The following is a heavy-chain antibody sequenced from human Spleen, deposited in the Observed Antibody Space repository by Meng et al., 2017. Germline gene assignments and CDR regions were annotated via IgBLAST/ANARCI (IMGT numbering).Heavy chain of an antibody. D-gene: IGHD1-1*01. V-gene: IGHV3-23*01. CDR3: AKEEVPNDY. CDR2: ISIDGDRE. J-gene: IGHJ4*02. Sequence: GGSLRLSCAASGFTVSANEMTWVRQAPGKGLEWVSGISIDGDREYYIESVKGRFTISRDNSRNTVYLQMNSLRSEDTAVYFCAKEEVPNDYWGQGTLVTVSS. CDR1: GFTVSANE.